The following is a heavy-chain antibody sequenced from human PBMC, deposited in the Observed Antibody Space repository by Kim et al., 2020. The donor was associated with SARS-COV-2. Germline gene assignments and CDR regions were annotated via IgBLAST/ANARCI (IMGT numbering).Heavy chain of an antibody. J-gene: IGHJ4*02. D-gene: IGHD3-10*01. V-gene: IGHV1-69*01. CDR3: ALYGSGSYSPHY. Sequence: NSAHEFKGRFTITADESTSTAYMELSSLRSEDTAVYYCALYGSGSYSPHYWGQGTLVTVSS.